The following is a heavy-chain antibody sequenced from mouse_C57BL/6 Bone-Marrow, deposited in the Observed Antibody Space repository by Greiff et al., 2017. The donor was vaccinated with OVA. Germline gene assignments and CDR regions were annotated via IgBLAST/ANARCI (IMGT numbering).Heavy chain of an antibody. J-gene: IGHJ4*01. D-gene: IGHD2-2*01. CDR1: GYTFTDYY. Sequence: EVQLQQSGAELVKPGASVKISCKASGYTFTDYYMNWVKQSHGKSLEWIGDINPNNGGISYTQKMKGKGTLTGDKSASTAYMELRSLTSEDSAVYYCAPYAYDGNYYAMDYWGQGTSVTVSS. V-gene: IGHV1-26*01. CDR2: INPNNGGI. CDR3: APYAYDGNYYAMDY.